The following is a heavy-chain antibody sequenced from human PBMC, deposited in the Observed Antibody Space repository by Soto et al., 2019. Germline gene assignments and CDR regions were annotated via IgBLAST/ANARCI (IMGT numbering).Heavy chain of an antibody. V-gene: IGHV4-59*08. D-gene: IGHD3-22*01. J-gene: IGHJ4*02. Sequence: SETLSLTCTVSGGSISSYYLGWFRQPPGKGLEWIGYIYYSGSTSYNPSLKSRLSISLETSKKQFSLKLTAVTAADTAVYYCARLGGYFQALDSWGQGTLVTVSS. CDR3: ARLGGYFQALDS. CDR2: IYYSGST. CDR1: GGSISSYY.